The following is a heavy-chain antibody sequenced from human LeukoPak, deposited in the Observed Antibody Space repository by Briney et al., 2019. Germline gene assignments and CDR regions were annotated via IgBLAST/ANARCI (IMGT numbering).Heavy chain of an antibody. D-gene: IGHD3-22*01. CDR1: GFTFSSYA. CDR3: AITMIVYLDLPYYFDY. V-gene: IGHV3-23*01. Sequence: PGGSLRLSCAASGFTFSSYAMSWVRQAPGKGLEWVSAISGSGGSTYYADYVKGRFTISRDNYKNTLYLQMNSLRAEDTAVYYCAITMIVYLDLPYYFDYWGQGTLVTVSS. CDR2: ISGSGGST. J-gene: IGHJ4*02.